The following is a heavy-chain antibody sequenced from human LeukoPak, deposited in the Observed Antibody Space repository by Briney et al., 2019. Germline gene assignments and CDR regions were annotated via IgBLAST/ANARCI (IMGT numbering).Heavy chain of an antibody. D-gene: IGHD6-19*01. Sequence: GASVKVSCKASGGTFSSYAISWVRQAPGQGLEWMGGIIPIFGTANYAQKFQGRVTITADESTSTAYMELSSLRSEDTAVYYCAREARSSGWYHNWFDPWGQGTLVTVSS. V-gene: IGHV1-69*13. CDR1: GGTFSSYA. CDR2: IIPIFGTA. J-gene: IGHJ5*02. CDR3: AREARSSGWYHNWFDP.